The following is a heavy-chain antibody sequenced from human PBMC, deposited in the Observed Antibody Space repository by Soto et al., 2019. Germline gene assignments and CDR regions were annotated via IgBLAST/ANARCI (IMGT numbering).Heavy chain of an antibody. Sequence: PSETLSLTCTVSGDSISSSNYFWGWIRQPPGKGLEWIGTIFYSGSTYYNPSLKSQVTISVDTSKNQFSLKLTSVTAADTALYYCARRYGWLYFDYWGQGSLVTVSS. CDR3: ARRYGWLYFDY. D-gene: IGHD3-10*01. J-gene: IGHJ4*02. CDR2: IFYSGST. CDR1: GDSISSSNYF. V-gene: IGHV4-39*01.